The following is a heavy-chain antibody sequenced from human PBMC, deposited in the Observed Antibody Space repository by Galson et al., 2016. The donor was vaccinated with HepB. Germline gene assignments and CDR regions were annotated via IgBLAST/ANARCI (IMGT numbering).Heavy chain of an antibody. V-gene: IGHV1-18*04. Sequence: SVKVSCKGAGYSFTSFGISWVRQAPGQGLEWMGWISAYNGKTNSAQKLQGRVTMSTNTSTSTAYMELRSLRSDDTAVYYCARDPRVYSDFWSGVPLDYWGQGTLVTVSA. CDR2: ISAYNGKT. CDR1: GYSFTSFG. CDR3: ARDPRVYSDFWSGVPLDY. D-gene: IGHD3-3*01. J-gene: IGHJ4*02.